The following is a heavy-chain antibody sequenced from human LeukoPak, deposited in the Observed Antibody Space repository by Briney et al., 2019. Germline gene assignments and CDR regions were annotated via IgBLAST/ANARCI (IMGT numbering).Heavy chain of an antibody. D-gene: IGHD3-3*01. V-gene: IGHV4-30-4*08. J-gene: IGHJ4*02. CDR1: GGSISSGDYY. Sequence: PSQTLSLTCTVSGGSISSGDYYWSWIRQPPGKGLEWIWYIYYSGSTYYNPYLKSRVTISVDTSKNQFSLKLSSVTAADTAVYYCARGSITIFGVVDYWGQGTLVIVSS. CDR2: IYYSGST. CDR3: ARGSITIFGVVDY.